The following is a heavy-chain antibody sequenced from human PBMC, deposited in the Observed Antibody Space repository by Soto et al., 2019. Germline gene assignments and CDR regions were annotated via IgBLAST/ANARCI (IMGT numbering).Heavy chain of an antibody. D-gene: IGHD3-16*01. J-gene: IGHJ6*02. V-gene: IGHV5-51*01. CDR3: ARDVEGARSYAHFNYWVDG. Sequence: VESPKLPCQGSGYSFTRYRIGWVRQMPGQGLEWMGLIYPGDSDTRYSPSFQGQVTISADKSISNAYLQWSSLKAPDTAMYYCARDVEGARSYAHFNYWVDGMGLGTSFT. CDR2: IYPGDSDT. CDR1: GYSFTRYR.